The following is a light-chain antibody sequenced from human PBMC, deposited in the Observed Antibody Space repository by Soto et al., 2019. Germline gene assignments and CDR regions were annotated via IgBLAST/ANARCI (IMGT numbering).Light chain of an antibody. CDR1: SSDVGGYNY. J-gene: IGLJ3*02. CDR2: DVS. V-gene: IGLV2-11*01. CDR3: SSYAGSYTWV. Sequence: QSVLTQHRSVSGSPGQSVTISCTGTSSDVGGYNYLSWYQQHPGKAPKLMIYDVSKRPSGVPDRFSGSKSGNTASLTISGLQAEDEADYYCSSYAGSYTWVFGGGTKLTVL.